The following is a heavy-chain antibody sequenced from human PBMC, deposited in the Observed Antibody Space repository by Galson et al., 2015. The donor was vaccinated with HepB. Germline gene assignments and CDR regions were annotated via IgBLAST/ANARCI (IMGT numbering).Heavy chain of an antibody. CDR1: GYTFTSYA. CDR3: ARSWITMVRGVIVEEDAFDI. V-gene: IGHV1-3*01. Sequence: SVKVSCKASGYTFTSYAMHWVRQAPGQRLEWMGWINAGNGNTKYSQKFQGRVTITRDTSASTAYMELSSLRSEDTAVYYCARSWITMVRGVIVEEDAFDIWGQGTMVTVSS. J-gene: IGHJ3*02. D-gene: IGHD3-10*01. CDR2: INAGNGNT.